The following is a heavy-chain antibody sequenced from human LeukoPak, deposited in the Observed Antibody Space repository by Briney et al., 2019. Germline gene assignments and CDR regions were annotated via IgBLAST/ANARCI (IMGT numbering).Heavy chain of an antibody. Sequence: PGGSLRLSCAASGFTFNNYRMNWVRQAPGKGLEWVANIKQDGNDKYYVDPVKGRFTISRDNAKNSLYLQMNSLRAEDTAVYYCARGSSSSFDYWGQGTPVTVSS. CDR3: ARGSSSSFDY. V-gene: IGHV3-7*05. CDR1: GFTFNNYR. CDR2: IKQDGNDK. J-gene: IGHJ4*02. D-gene: IGHD6-6*01.